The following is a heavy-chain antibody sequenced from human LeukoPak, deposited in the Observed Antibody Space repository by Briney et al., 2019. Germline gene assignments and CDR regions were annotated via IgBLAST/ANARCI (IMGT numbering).Heavy chain of an antibody. V-gene: IGHV3-23*01. J-gene: IGHJ6*03. Sequence: GGSLRLSCAASGFTFSSYAMSWVRQAPGKGLEWVSAISGSGGSTYYADSVKGRFTISRDNSKNTLYLQMNSLRAEDTAVYYCAKAPGATPEGYYYYMDVWGKGTTVTVSS. CDR2: ISGSGGST. CDR3: AKAPGATPEGYYYYMDV. D-gene: IGHD4-23*01. CDR1: GFTFSSYA.